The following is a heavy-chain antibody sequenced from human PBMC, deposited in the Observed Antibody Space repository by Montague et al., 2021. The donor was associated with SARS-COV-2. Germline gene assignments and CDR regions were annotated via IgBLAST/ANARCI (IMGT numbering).Heavy chain of an antibody. Sequence: SLRLSCAASGFTFSSYGMHWVRQAPVKGLEWVAVIWYDGSNKYYXDSXKGRFTISRDNSKNTLYLQMNSLRAEDTAVYYCARDEISSGFHFDYWGQGTLVTVSS. J-gene: IGHJ4*02. CDR2: IWYDGSNK. CDR1: GFTFSSYG. CDR3: ARDEISSGFHFDY. V-gene: IGHV3-33*01. D-gene: IGHD6-19*01.